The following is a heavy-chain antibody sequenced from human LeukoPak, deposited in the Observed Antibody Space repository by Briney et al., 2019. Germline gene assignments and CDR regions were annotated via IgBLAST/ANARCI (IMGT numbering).Heavy chain of an antibody. CDR3: ARVELLWFGELDY. CDR2: INHSGST. CDR1: GGSFSGYY. Sequence: SETLSLNCAVYGGSFSGYYWSWIRQPPGKGLEWIGEINHSGSTNYNPSLKSRVTISVDTSKNQFSLKLSSVTAADTAVYYCARVELLWFGELDYWGQGTLVTVSS. D-gene: IGHD3-10*01. V-gene: IGHV4-34*01. J-gene: IGHJ4*02.